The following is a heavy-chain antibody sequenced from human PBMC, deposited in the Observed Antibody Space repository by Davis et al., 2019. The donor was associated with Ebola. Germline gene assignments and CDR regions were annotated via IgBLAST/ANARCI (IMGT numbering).Heavy chain of an antibody. CDR1: GVSLSTSNW. J-gene: IGHJ4*02. CDR3: ARASLGTGYAVDY. V-gene: IGHV4-4*02. CDR2: IFHSGST. Sequence: GSLRLSCAVSGVSLSTSNWWNWVRQSPGKGLEWIGEIFHSGSTNYSPSLMSRVSISVDKSNNQFSLYLTSVTAADTAMYYCARASLGTGYAVDYWGQGTLVTVSS. D-gene: IGHD2-2*03.